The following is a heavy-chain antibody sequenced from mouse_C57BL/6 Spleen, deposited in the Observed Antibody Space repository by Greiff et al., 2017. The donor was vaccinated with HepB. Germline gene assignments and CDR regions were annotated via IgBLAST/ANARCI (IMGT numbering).Heavy chain of an antibody. D-gene: IGHD2-4*01. CDR2: ISNGGGST. CDR1: GFTFSDYY. Sequence: EVKLMESGGGLVQPGGSLKLSCAASGFTFSDYYMYWVRQTPEKRLEWVAYISNGGGSTYYPDTVKGRFTISRDNAKNTLYLQMSRLKSEDTAMYYCARQIYYDYAWYFDVWGTGTTVTVSS. V-gene: IGHV5-12*01. CDR3: ARQIYYDYAWYFDV. J-gene: IGHJ1*03.